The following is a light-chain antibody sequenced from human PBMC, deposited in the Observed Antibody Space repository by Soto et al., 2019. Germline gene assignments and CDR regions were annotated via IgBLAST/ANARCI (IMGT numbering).Light chain of an antibody. J-gene: IGLJ1*01. CDR3: TSYAGSNNFCV. Sequence: QSVLTQPPSASGSPGQTVTISCIGTSSDVGGYDYVSWYQQHPGKAPKLIIYEVSKRPSGVPDRFSGSKSGNTASLTVSGLQAEDEADYYCTSYAGSNNFCVFGVGTKLTVL. CDR2: EVS. V-gene: IGLV2-8*01. CDR1: SSDVGGYDY.